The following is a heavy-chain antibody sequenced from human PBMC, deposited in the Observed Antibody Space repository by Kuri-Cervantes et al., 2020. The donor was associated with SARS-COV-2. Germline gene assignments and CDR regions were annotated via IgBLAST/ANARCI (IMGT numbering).Heavy chain of an antibody. J-gene: IGHJ5*01. V-gene: IGHV3-23*01. CDR2: ISATSGGT. D-gene: IGHD2-2*01. CDR1: GFTSGSYA. CDR3: ARGRDIYASSWFEY. Sequence: GGSLRLSCAASGFTSGSYAMTWVRQAPGKGLEWVSGISATSGGTYYADSVKGRFTTFRDNSNNRLYLQMSSLRAEDTAVYYCARGRDIYASSWFEYWGQGVLVTVSS.